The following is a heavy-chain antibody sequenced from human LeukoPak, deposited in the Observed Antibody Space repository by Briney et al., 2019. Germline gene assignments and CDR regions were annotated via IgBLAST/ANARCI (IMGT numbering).Heavy chain of an antibody. CDR2: IYHSGST. J-gene: IGHJ3*02. Sequence: PSGTLSLTCAVSGGSISSSNWWSWVRQPPGKGLEWIGEIYHSGSTNYNPSLKSRVTISVDTSKNQFFLKLSSVTAADTAVYYCATRGDYSDTSGNSYDALDIWGQGTMVTVSS. V-gene: IGHV4-4*02. CDR3: ATRGDYSDTSGNSYDALDI. D-gene: IGHD3-22*01. CDR1: GGSISSSNW.